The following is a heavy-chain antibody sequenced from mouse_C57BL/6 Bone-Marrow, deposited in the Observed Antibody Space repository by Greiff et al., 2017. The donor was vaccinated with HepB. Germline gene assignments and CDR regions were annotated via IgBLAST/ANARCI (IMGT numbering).Heavy chain of an antibody. J-gene: IGHJ1*03. Sequence: DVQLQESGPGLVKPSQTVFLTCTVTGISITTGNYRWSWIRQFPGNKLEWIGYIYYSGTITYNPSLTSRTTITRDTPKNQFFLEMNSLTAEDTATYYCARVHYSNPYWYFDVWGTGTTVTVSS. CDR2: IYYSGTI. V-gene: IGHV3-5*01. CDR1: GISITTGNYR. CDR3: ARVHYSNPYWYFDV. D-gene: IGHD2-5*01.